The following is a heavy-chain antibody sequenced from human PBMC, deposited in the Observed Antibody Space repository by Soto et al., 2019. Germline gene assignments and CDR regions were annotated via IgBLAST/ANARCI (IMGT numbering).Heavy chain of an antibody. CDR2: IIPIFGTA. Sequence: QVQLVQSGAEVKKPGSSVKVSCKASGGTFISYAISWVRQAPGQGLEWMGGIIPIFGTANYAQKFQGRVTITADESTSTAYMELSSLRSEDTAVYYCAVVDCSSTSCYISLGWYFDLWGRGTLVTVSS. CDR3: AVVDCSSTSCYISLGWYFDL. D-gene: IGHD2-2*02. CDR1: GGTFISYA. V-gene: IGHV1-69*01. J-gene: IGHJ2*01.